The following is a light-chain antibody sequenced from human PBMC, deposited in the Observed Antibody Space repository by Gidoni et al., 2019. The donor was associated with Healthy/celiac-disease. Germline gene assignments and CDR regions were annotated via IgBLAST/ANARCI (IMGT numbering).Light chain of an antibody. J-gene: IGKJ2*01. CDR3: MQALQTPWMYT. CDR1: QSLLHSNGYNY. V-gene: IGKV2-28*01. Sequence: DIVMTQSPLSLPVTPGEPASISCRSSQSLLHSNGYNYLDWYLQKPGQSPQLLIYLGSNRASGVPDRFSGSGSGTDFTLKISRVEAEDVGVYYCMQALQTPWMYTFXXXTKLEIK. CDR2: LGS.